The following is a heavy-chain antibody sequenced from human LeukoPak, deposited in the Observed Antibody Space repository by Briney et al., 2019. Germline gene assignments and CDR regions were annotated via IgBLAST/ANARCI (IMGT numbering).Heavy chain of an antibody. D-gene: IGHD5-24*01. CDR2: IWYDGSNK. CDR3: ARSKDGYNIYDY. V-gene: IGHV3-33*01. Sequence: PGRSLRLSCAASGFTFSSYGMHWVRQAPGKGLEWVAVIWYDGSNKYYADSVKGRFTISRDNSKNTLYLQMISLRAEDTAVYYCARSKDGYNIYDYWGQGTLVIVSS. CDR1: GFTFSSYG. J-gene: IGHJ4*02.